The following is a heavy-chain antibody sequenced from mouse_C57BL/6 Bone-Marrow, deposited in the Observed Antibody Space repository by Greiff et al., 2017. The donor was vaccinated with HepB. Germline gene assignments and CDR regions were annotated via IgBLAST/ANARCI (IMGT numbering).Heavy chain of an antibody. CDR1: GYTFTSYT. CDR2: INPSSGYT. CDR3: ALIYYYGSGLFDY. V-gene: IGHV1-4*01. Sequence: QVQLQQSGAELARPGASVKMSCKASGYTFTSYTMHWVKQRPGQGLEWIGYINPSSGYTKYNQKFKDKATLTADKSSSTAYMQLSSLTSEDSAVYYCALIYYYGSGLFDYWGQGTTLTVSA. J-gene: IGHJ2*01. D-gene: IGHD1-1*01.